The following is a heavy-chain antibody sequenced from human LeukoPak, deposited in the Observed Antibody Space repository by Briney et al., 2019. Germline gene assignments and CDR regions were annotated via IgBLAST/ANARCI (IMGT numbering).Heavy chain of an antibody. CDR3: MRDKETTFTLFDY. CDR1: GDSVSSNSAA. D-gene: IGHD2/OR15-2a*01. CDR2: TYYRSKWYN. Sequence: SQTLSLTCAISGDSVSSNSAAWNWIRQSPSRGLEWLGRTYYRSKWYNEYAVSVEGRITFNSDTSKNQFSLHLNSVTPEDTAVYYCMRDKETTFTLFDYWGRGILVTVSS. V-gene: IGHV6-1*01. J-gene: IGHJ4*02.